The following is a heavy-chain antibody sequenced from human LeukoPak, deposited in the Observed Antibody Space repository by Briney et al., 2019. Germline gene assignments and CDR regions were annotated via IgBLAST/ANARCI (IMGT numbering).Heavy chain of an antibody. CDR3: ARGLSRWLTGLFGY. Sequence: GGSLRLSCAASGFTFSSYSMNWVRQAPGKGLEWVSSISSSSSYIYYADSVKGRFAISRDNAKNSLYLQMNSLRAEDTAVYYCARGLSRWLTGLFGYWGQGTLVTVSS. V-gene: IGHV3-21*01. D-gene: IGHD3-10*02. CDR1: GFTFSSYS. J-gene: IGHJ4*02. CDR2: ISSSSSYI.